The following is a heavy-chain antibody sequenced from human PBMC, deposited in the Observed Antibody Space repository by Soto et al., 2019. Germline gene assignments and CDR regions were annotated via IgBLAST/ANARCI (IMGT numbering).Heavy chain of an antibody. Sequence: PGGSLRLSCAASGFTFSSYAMHWVRQAPGKGLEWVAVISYDGSNKYYADSVKGRFTISRDNSKNTLYLQMNSLRAEDTAVYYCAREIAAPVDYWGQGTLVTVSS. V-gene: IGHV3-30-3*01. CDR3: AREIAAPVDY. CDR1: GFTFSSYA. J-gene: IGHJ4*02. CDR2: ISYDGSNK. D-gene: IGHD6-13*01.